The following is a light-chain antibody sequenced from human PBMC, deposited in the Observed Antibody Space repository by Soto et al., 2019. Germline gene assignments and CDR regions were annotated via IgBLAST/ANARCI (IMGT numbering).Light chain of an antibody. CDR2: GAS. CDR1: QSVTNNF. V-gene: IGKV3-20*01. CDR3: QQYGSAPRT. Sequence: EIVLTQSPGTLSLSPGERATLSCRASQSVTNNFLAWYQHQPGQAPRLLIYGASNRATGVPDRFSGDGSGTDFTLTISRLEPEDVAVFYCQQYGSAPRTFGQGTKVEV. J-gene: IGKJ1*01.